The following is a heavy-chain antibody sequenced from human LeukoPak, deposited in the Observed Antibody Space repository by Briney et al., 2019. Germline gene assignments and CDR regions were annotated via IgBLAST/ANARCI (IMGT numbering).Heavy chain of an antibody. D-gene: IGHD4-23*01. V-gene: IGHV3-48*01. CDR2: ISSSSSTI. CDR3: ASLTVVTKYYYYYYMDV. J-gene: IGHJ6*03. CDR1: GFTFSSYS. Sequence: PGGSLRLSCAASGFTFSSYSMNWVRQAPGKGLEWVSYISSSSSTIYYADSAKGRFTISRDNAKNSLYLQMNSLRAEDTAVYYCASLTVVTKYYYYYYMDVWGKGTTVTVSS.